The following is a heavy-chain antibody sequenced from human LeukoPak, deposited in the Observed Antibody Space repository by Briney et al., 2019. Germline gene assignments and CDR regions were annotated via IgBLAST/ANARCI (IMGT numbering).Heavy chain of an antibody. D-gene: IGHD4-17*01. CDR3: AKEVAYGDYILGWYFDL. Sequence: GGSLRLSCAASGFTFSSHGMNWVRQAPGKGLEWVSGISGSGGNTYYADSVKGRFTISRDNSKNTLYLQMNSLRAEDTAVYYCAKEVAYGDYILGWYFDLWGRGTLVTVSS. CDR1: GFTFSSHG. CDR2: ISGSGGNT. V-gene: IGHV3-23*01. J-gene: IGHJ2*01.